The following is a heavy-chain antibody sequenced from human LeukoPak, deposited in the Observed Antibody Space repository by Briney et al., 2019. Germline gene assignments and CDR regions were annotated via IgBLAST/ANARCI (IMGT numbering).Heavy chain of an antibody. V-gene: IGHV3-48*03. CDR3: ARDYGGSSPFDY. CDR2: ISSSGSDI. J-gene: IGHJ4*02. Sequence: GGSLRLSCAASGFTFSSYEMHWVRQAPGKGLEWGSYISSSGSDIYYADPVKVRFTISRDNATNSLYLHMTSLRAEDTAVYYCARDYGGSSPFDYWGQGTLVTVSS. D-gene: IGHD4-23*01. CDR1: GFTFSSYE.